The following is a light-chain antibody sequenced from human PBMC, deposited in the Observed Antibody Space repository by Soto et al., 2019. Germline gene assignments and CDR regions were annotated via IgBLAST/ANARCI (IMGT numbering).Light chain of an antibody. CDR1: QSFSSW. CDR3: QQYNSYSYT. CDR2: KAL. J-gene: IGKJ2*01. Sequence: DIQMTQAPSTLSVSVGDRVTINSRASQSFSSWLAWYQQKPGKAPKLLIYKALSLESEVLSRFSGSGSGTEFTLTISSLQPDDFATYYCQQYNSYSYTFGQGTKLEIK. V-gene: IGKV1-5*03.